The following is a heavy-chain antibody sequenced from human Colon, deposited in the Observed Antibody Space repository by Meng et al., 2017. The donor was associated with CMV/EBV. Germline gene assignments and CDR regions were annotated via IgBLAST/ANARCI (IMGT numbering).Heavy chain of an antibody. CDR3: ARGGGANRPYCSSTSCRYYYYGMDV. Sequence: ASVKVSCKASGYIFTGYYMHWVRQAPGQGLEWMGWINPNSGGTNYAQKFQGRVTMTRDTSISTAYMELSRLRSDDTAVYYCARGGGANRPYCSSTSCRYYYYGMDVWGQGTTVTVSS. CDR2: INPNSGGT. D-gene: IGHD2-2*01. J-gene: IGHJ6*02. V-gene: IGHV1-2*02. CDR1: GYIFTGYY.